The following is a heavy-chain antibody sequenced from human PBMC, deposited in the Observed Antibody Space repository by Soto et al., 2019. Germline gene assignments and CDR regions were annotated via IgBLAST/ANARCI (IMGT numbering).Heavy chain of an antibody. Sequence: EVQLLESGGGLVQPGGSLRLSCAASGFTFSSYAMSWVRQAPGKGLEWVSAITYSGDSTYYADSLQGRFTISRDNSQNRLYLHMNSRRAEDTAVYYCAKDHYDSSGYRSYWYFDLWGRGTLVNVSS. V-gene: IGHV3-23*01. CDR2: ITYSGDST. D-gene: IGHD3-22*01. J-gene: IGHJ2*01. CDR3: AKDHYDSSGYRSYWYFDL. CDR1: GFTFSSYA.